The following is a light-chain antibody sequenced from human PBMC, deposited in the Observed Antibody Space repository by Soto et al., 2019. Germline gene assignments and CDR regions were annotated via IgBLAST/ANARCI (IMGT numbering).Light chain of an antibody. Sequence: EIVLTHSPGTLSLSSGERATLSCRASQSVSNSHLAWHQQKPGQAPRLLLFGVSSRAAGIPDRFSGSGSRTDFTITISRLEPEDYAVYYCQQYDKSTLTFGGGTKVEIK. CDR2: GVS. V-gene: IGKV3-20*01. CDR1: QSVSNSH. J-gene: IGKJ4*01. CDR3: QQYDKSTLT.